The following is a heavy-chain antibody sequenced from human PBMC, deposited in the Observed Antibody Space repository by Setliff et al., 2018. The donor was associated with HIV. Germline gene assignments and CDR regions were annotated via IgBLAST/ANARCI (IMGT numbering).Heavy chain of an antibody. CDR2: IFTSATTNF. CDR3: ARARVYCPGDDCHAGNFDH. J-gene: IGHJ1*01. Sequence: PSETLSLTCTVSGGSISSYYWSWIRQPPGKGLEWIGDIFTSATTNFNYNPSLKSRVTMSIDTSKNQFSLKLRSVTAADTAFYYCARARVYCPGDDCHAGNFDHWGQGTLVTVS. V-gene: IGHV4-4*08. D-gene: IGHD2-8*02. CDR1: GGSISSYY.